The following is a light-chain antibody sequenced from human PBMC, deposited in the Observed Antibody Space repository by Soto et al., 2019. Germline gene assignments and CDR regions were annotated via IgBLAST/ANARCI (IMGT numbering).Light chain of an antibody. CDR3: QSYDSSLSVYV. V-gene: IGLV1-40*01. J-gene: IGLJ1*01. CDR1: TSNIGSNT. CDR2: GNS. Sequence: QSVLTQPPSASGTPGQSVTISCSGSTSNIGSNTVNWYQQLPGTAPKLLIYGNSNRPSGVPDRFSGSKSGTSASLAITGLQAEDEADYYCQSYDSSLSVYVFGTGTKVTVL.